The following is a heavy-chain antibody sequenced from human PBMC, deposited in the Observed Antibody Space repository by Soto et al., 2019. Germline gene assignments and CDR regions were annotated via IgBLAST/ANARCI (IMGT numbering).Heavy chain of an antibody. CDR1: GFSLSTSGVG. CDR2: IYWNDDK. J-gene: IGHJ4*02. V-gene: IGHV2-5*01. Sequence: QITLKESGPTLVKPTQTLTLTCTFSGFSLSTSGVGVGWIRQPPGKALEWLALIYWNDDKRYSPSLKSRLTFTKDTSKNQVVLTMTNMDPVDTATYYCAHIAPDSSGWYYFDYWGQGTLVTVSS. CDR3: AHIAPDSSGWYYFDY. D-gene: IGHD6-19*01.